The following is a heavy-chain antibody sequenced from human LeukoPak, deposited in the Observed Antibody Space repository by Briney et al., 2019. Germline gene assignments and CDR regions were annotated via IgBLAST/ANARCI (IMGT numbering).Heavy chain of an antibody. CDR1: GFTFSSYW. CDR3: ARAATVTAESAFGY. Sequence: GGSLRLSCAASGFTFSSYWTSWVRQAPGKGLEWVANIKQDGSEKYYVDSVKGRFTISRDNAKNSLYLQMNSLRAEDTAVYYCARAATVTAESAFGYWGQGTLVTVSS. CDR2: IKQDGSEK. J-gene: IGHJ4*02. D-gene: IGHD4-17*01. V-gene: IGHV3-7*01.